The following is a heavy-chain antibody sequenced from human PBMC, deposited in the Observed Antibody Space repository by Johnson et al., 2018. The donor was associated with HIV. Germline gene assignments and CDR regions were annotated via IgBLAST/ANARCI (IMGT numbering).Heavy chain of an antibody. J-gene: IGHJ3*02. Sequence: VQLVESGGGVVQPGRSLRLSCAASGFTFSSYAMHWVRQAPGKGLEWVAVISYDGSNKYYADSLKGRFTISRANSKNTLYLQTDSRRAEDTAVYYCAREARGLGGLRLGELSFLPNLHAFDIWGQGTMVTVSS. CDR3: AREARGLGGLRLGELSFLPNLHAFDI. D-gene: IGHD3-16*02. CDR1: GFTFSSYA. CDR2: ISYDGSNK. V-gene: IGHV3-30-3*01.